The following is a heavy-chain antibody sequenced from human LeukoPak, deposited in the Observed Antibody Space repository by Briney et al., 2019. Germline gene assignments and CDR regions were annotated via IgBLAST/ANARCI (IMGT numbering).Heavy chain of an antibody. J-gene: IGHJ4*02. CDR1: GFTFSSSS. CDR3: AKEIFSGFLYIDY. V-gene: IGHV3-23*01. Sequence: GGSLRLSCAASGFTFSSSSISWVRQAPGKGLEWVPAITDAVGSTHYADSVKGRFTISSDNSKNTVYLQMNSLRPEDMAVYYCAKEIFSGFLYIDYWRQGTLVTVSS. CDR2: ITDAVGST. D-gene: IGHD5-12*01.